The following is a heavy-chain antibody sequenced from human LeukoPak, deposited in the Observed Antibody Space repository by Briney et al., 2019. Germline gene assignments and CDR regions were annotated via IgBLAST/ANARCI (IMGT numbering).Heavy chain of an antibody. V-gene: IGHV3-74*01. CDR1: GFTFSTYW. Sequence: GGSLRLSCAASGFTFSTYWMHWVRQVPGKGLVWVSRVNREGTTSAYADSVKGRFTISRDNDKNTLYLQMNSLRVEDTAVYYCARDVDWILFDYWGQGTLVTVSS. CDR3: ARDVDWILFDY. J-gene: IGHJ4*02. D-gene: IGHD3-9*01. CDR2: VNREGTTS.